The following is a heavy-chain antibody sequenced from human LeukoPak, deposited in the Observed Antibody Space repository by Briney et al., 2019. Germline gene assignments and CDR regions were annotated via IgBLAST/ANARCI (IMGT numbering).Heavy chain of an antibody. CDR3: AKADGDYYDSSGSFDS. Sequence: GGSLRLSCAASGFTFSSCAMSWVRQAPGKGLEWVSTISGSGGSTYYADSVKGRFTISRDNSKNTLYLQMNSLRAEDTAVYYCAKADGDYYDSSGSFDSWGQGTLVTVSS. CDR1: GFTFSSCA. V-gene: IGHV3-23*01. D-gene: IGHD3-22*01. J-gene: IGHJ4*02. CDR2: ISGSGGST.